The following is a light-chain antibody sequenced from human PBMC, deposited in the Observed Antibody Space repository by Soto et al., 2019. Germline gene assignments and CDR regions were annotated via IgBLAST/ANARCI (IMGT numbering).Light chain of an antibody. CDR2: GAS. Sequence: EIVMTQSPATLSVSPGERATLSCRASQSVSRGYLAWYQQKPGRAPRLLIYGASSRATGIPDRFSGSGSGTDFTLSISRLEPEDFAVYPCQQYGSSPLTFGGGTKVDIK. CDR3: QQYGSSPLT. V-gene: IGKV3-20*01. CDR1: QSVSRGY. J-gene: IGKJ4*01.